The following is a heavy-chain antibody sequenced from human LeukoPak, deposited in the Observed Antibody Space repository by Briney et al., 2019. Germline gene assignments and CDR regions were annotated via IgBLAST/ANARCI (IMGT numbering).Heavy chain of an antibody. V-gene: IGHV4-38-2*01. J-gene: IGHJ4*02. D-gene: IGHD3-22*01. Sequence: SETLSLTCAVSGFSISSNYYWGWIRQPPGKGLDWIGTIYDSGNTYYNPSLKSRVTISVDTSKNQFSLKLSSVTAADTAVYYCARSPDSPGYFDSSGYDYWGQGTLVTVSS. CDR3: ARSPDSPGYFDSSGYDY. CDR1: GFSISSNYY. CDR2: IYDSGNT.